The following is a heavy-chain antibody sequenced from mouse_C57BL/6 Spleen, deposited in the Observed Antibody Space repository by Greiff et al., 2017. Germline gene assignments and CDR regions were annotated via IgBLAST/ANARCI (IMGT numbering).Heavy chain of an antibody. CDR1: GFTFSSYG. J-gene: IGHJ3*01. CDR2: ISSGGSYT. V-gene: IGHV5-6*02. D-gene: IGHD2-1*01. Sequence: DVMLVESGGDLVKPGGSLKLSCAASGFTFSSYGMSWVRQTPDKRLEWVATISSGGSYTYYPDSVKGRFTISRDNAKNTLYLQMSSLKSEDTAMYYCASPIYYGNYSAWFAYWGQGTLVTVSA. CDR3: ASPIYYGNYSAWFAY.